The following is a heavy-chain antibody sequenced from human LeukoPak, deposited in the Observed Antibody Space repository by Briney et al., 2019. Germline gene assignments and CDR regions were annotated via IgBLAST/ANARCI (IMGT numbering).Heavy chain of an antibody. V-gene: IGHV3-23*01. CDR2: ISGSGGST. Sequence: GGSLRLSCAASGFTFSTYNMHWVRQAPGEGLEWVSAISGSGGSTYYADSVKGRFTISRDNSKNTLYLQMNSLRAEDTAVYYCAKRPGTTLDYWGQGTLVTVSS. D-gene: IGHD1-1*01. CDR1: GFTFSTYN. J-gene: IGHJ4*02. CDR3: AKRPGTTLDY.